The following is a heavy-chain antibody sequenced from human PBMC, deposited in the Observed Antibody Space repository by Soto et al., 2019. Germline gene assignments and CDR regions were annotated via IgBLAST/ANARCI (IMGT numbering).Heavy chain of an antibody. CDR1: GYSFTSYW. J-gene: IGHJ3*02. Sequence: PGESLKFCCKGSGYSFTSYWIGWVRQMPGKGLEWMGIIYPGDSDTRYSPSFQGQVTISADKSISTAYLQWSSLKASDTAMYYCARQLPATEDAFDIWGQGTMVTVSS. CDR2: IYPGDSDT. CDR3: ARQLPATEDAFDI. D-gene: IGHD2-2*01. V-gene: IGHV5-51*01.